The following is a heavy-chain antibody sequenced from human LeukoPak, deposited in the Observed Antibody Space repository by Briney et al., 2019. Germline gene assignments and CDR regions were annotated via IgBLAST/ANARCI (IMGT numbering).Heavy chain of an antibody. D-gene: IGHD3-10*01. CDR3: ARALGTEYYGSGSYYNGFGTFDY. CDR1: GGPISSGGYY. CDR2: IYYSGST. V-gene: IGHV4-31*03. J-gene: IGHJ4*02. Sequence: NPSETLSHTCTVSGGPISSGGYYWSWIRQHPGKGLEWIGYIYYSGSTYYNPSLKSRVTISVDTSKNQFSLKLSSVTAADTAVYYCARALGTEYYGSGSYYNGFGTFDYWGQGTLVTVSS.